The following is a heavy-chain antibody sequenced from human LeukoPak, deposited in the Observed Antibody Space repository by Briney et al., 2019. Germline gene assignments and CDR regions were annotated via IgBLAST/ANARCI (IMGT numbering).Heavy chain of an antibody. CDR3: AKENESPDL. CDR2: MNSDGSIT. Sequence: GGSLRLSCAASGFTFSIYWMYWVRQAPGQGLVWVSNMNSDGSITNYADSVKGRFTISRDNAKNTLYLQMNSLGVEDTGIYYCAKENESPDLWGQGTLVTVSS. D-gene: IGHD3/OR15-3a*01. CDR1: GFTFSIYW. V-gene: IGHV3-74*01. J-gene: IGHJ4*02.